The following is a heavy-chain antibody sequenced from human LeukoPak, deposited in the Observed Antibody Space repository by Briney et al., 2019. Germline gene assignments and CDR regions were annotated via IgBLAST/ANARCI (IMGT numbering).Heavy chain of an antibody. CDR1: GLTFSNYA. D-gene: IGHD3-10*01. CDR3: AKDLRDNRGVNCMDV. CDR2: ISGNGVNT. J-gene: IGHJ6*02. Sequence: GESLRLSCAASGLTFSNYAMTWVRQAPGKGLEWVSTISGNGVNTYYADSVKGRFTISRDNSKNTLYLQMHSLRAEDTAVYYCAKDLRDNRGVNCMDVWGQGATVTVSS. V-gene: IGHV3-23*01.